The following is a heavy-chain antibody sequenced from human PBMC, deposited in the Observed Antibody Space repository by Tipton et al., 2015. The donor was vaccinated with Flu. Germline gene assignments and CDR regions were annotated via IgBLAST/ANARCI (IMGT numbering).Heavy chain of an antibody. V-gene: IGHV1-18*01. CDR2: ISAYSGNT. J-gene: IGHJ3*02. CDR3: AGGYGVRGSFDI. CDR1: GYSFTRYG. Sequence: QLVQSGAEVKRSGASVKVSCRSSGYSFTRYGISWVRQAPGQGLEWMGWISAYSGNTNYAQRFQGRVTMTTDTSTTIAYMELRSLRSDDTAVYYCAGGYGVRGSFDIWGQGTMVTVSS. D-gene: IGHD3-3*01.